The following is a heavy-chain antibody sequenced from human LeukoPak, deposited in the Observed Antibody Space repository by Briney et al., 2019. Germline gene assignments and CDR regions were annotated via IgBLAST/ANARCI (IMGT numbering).Heavy chain of an antibody. V-gene: IGHV4-61*02. Sequence: SETLSLTCTVSGGSISSGSYYWSWIRQPAGKGLEWIGRIYTSGSTNYNPSLKSRVTISVDTSKNQFSLKLSSATAADTAVYYCARDLASSGWYYFDYWGQGTLVTVSS. D-gene: IGHD6-19*01. CDR3: ARDLASSGWYYFDY. CDR2: IYTSGST. CDR1: GGSISSGSYY. J-gene: IGHJ4*02.